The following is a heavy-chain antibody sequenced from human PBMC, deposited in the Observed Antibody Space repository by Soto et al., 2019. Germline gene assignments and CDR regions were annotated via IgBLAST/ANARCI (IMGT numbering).Heavy chain of an antibody. J-gene: IGHJ5*02. Sequence: EMQLVESGGGLVQPGGSLRLSCAASGFTFSDHYMDWVRQAPGKGLEWVGRIRNKANSYATEYAASGKGRFTISRDDSKNSLYLQMNSLRTEATAVYYCARFPLVAGAAAPRGWFDPWGQGTLVTVSS. D-gene: IGHD2-2*01. V-gene: IGHV3-72*01. CDR1: GFTFSDHY. CDR2: IRNKANSYAT. CDR3: ARFPLVAGAAAPRGWFDP.